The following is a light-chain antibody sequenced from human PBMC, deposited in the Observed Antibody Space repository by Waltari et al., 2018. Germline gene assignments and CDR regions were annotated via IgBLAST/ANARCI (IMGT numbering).Light chain of an antibody. J-gene: IGKJ2*01. CDR1: QSVNTK. V-gene: IGKV3-11*01. Sequence: EIVLTQSPATLSLSPGQGATLSCRASQSVNTKLAWYQQKPGQAPRLLIYDASNRATGIPSRFSGRGSWTDFTLTISSLEPEDFAVYYCQQRSNWPPMYTFGQGTKLEIK. CDR2: DAS. CDR3: QQRSNWPPMYT.